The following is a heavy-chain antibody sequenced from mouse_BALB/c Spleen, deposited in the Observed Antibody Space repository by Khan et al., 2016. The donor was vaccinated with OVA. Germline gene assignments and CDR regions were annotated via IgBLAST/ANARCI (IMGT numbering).Heavy chain of an antibody. CDR3: ARIKKIVATYFDY. Sequence: QVQLQQSGAELVKAGASVKMSCKASGYTFTSYWMHWVKQRLGQGLEWFAETNPTNGRTYYNEKFKSKATLTVAKSSSTAYMLLSGQTGEDSAVYYCARIKKIVATYFDYWGQGTTLTVSS. D-gene: IGHD1-1*01. CDR2: TNPTNGRT. J-gene: IGHJ2*01. CDR1: GYTFTSYW. V-gene: IGHV1S81*02.